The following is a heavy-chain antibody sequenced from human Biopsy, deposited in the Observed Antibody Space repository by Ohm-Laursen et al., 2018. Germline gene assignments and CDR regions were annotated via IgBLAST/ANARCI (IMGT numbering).Heavy chain of an antibody. CDR3: ARWETTLGRSLDS. CDR2: MSPNTGNT. Sequence: GATVKISCKASGYTFTSHDINWVRQATGQGLEWMGWMSPNTGNTVYAQRFQDRVTMTSDTSTGTAYMELTSLTSDGTAVCFCARWETTLGRSLDSWGQGTLVAVSS. D-gene: IGHD1-26*01. CDR1: GYTFTSHD. J-gene: IGHJ4*02. V-gene: IGHV1-8*01.